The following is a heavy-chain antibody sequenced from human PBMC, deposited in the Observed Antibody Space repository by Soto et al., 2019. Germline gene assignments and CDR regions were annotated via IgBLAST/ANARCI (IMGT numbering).Heavy chain of an antibody. CDR2: ISSSGTYI. Sequence: EVQLVESGGGLVQPGGSLRLSCVASGFTFREYFMNWVRQAPGKGLVWVSSISSSGTYIFYGRSGRGRFTISRDNAKNTVYLQMSSLRVEDTAVYYCARDRRDGGWNYYGSGSAYDHWGQGTLVTVSS. V-gene: IGHV3-21*01. J-gene: IGHJ4*02. CDR3: ARDRRDGGWNYYGSGSAYDH. CDR1: GFTFREYF. D-gene: IGHD3-10*01.